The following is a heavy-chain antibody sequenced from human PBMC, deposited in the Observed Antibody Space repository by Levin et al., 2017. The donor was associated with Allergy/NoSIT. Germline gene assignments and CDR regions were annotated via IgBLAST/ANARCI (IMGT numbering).Heavy chain of an antibody. CDR1: GGSISTDNW. D-gene: IGHD3-9*01. V-gene: IGHV4-4*02. CDR2: IYRSGDT. J-gene: IGHJ4*02. CDR3: ATVEGLFCSGVSCSYSFHY. Sequence: SCAVSGGSISTDNWWSWIRQPPGKGLEWIGEIYRSGDTNHNPSLRSRVTMSVEKSKNHFSLKLSSVTAADTAVYYCATVEGLFCSGVSCSYSFHYWGQGALVTVSS.